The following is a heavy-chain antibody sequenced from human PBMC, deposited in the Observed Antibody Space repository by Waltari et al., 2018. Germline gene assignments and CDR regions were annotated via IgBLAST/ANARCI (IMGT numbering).Heavy chain of an antibody. J-gene: IGHJ4*02. D-gene: IGHD2-2*01. Sequence: EVQLVESGGGLIQSGGSLRLSCAASGFTVSSNYMSWVRQAPGKGLEWVSVIYSGGSTYYADSVKGRFTISRDNSKNTLYLQMNSLRAEDTAVYYCATHEVGGLYYFDYWGQGTLVTVSS. CDR3: ATHEVGGLYYFDY. CDR2: IYSGGST. V-gene: IGHV3-53*01. CDR1: GFTVSSNY.